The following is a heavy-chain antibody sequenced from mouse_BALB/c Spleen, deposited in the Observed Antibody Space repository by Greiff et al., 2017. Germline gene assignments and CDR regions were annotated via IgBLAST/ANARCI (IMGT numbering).Heavy chain of an antibody. CDR1: GFTFSSYA. D-gene: IGHD1-1*01. Sequence: EVHLVESGGGLVKPGGSLKLSCAASGFTFSSYAMSWVRQTPEKRLEWVASISSGGSTYYPDSVKGRFTISRDNARNILYLQMSSLRSEDTAMYYCARWADYYGSSPPWFAYWGQGTLVTVSA. V-gene: IGHV5-6-5*01. J-gene: IGHJ3*01. CDR2: ISSGGST. CDR3: ARWADYYGSSPPWFAY.